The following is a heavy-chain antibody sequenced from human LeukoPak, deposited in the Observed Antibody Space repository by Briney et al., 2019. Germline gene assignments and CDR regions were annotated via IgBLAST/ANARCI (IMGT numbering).Heavy chain of an antibody. CDR3: ARISITIFGVDEKNWFDP. D-gene: IGHD3-3*01. CDR1: GYTFTGYY. CDR2: INPNSGGT. Sequence: GASVKVSCKAPGYTFTGYYMHWVRQAPGQGLEWMGWINPNSGGTNYAQKFQGRVTMTRDTSISTAYMELSRLRSDDTAVYYCARISITIFGVDEKNWFDPWGQGTLVTVSS. J-gene: IGHJ5*02. V-gene: IGHV1-2*02.